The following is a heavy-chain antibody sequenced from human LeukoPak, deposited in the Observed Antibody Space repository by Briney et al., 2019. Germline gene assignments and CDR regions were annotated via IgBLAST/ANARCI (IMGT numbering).Heavy chain of an antibody. V-gene: IGHV3-30*18. CDR1: KFTFSNYG. CDR2: ISFDGRTK. D-gene: IGHD3-10*01. J-gene: IGHJ4*02. CDR3: AKEYDSGGYGAYFDY. Sequence: PGRSLRLSCTASKFTFSNYGMQWVRQAPGKGLEWVAVISFDGRTKYYADSVKGRFTLSRDNSRNTLDLQMNSLGPEDTAVYYCAKEYDSGGYGAYFDYWGRGTLVTVSS.